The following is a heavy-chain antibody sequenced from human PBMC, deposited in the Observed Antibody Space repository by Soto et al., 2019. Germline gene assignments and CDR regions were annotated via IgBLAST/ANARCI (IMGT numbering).Heavy chain of an antibody. J-gene: IGHJ4*02. CDR1: GFTFSSYW. D-gene: IGHD2-2*01. Sequence: EVQLVESGGGLVQPGGSLRLSCAASGFTFSSYWMHWVRQAPGKGLVWVSRINSDGSSTSHADSVKGRFTISRDNAKNTVYLQMNSLRAEDTALYYCASDGPAAIPCDYWGQGTLVTVSS. CDR2: INSDGSST. CDR3: ASDGPAAIPCDY. V-gene: IGHV3-74*01.